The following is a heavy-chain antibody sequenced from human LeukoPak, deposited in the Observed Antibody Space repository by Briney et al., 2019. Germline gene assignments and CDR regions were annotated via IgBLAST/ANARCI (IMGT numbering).Heavy chain of an antibody. V-gene: IGHV3-23*01. J-gene: IGHJ4*02. Sequence: GGSLRLSCAASGFTFSDYAMTWVRQAPGKGLEWVSAISGSGGSTYYADSVKSRFTISRDNSKNTLYLQMNSLRAEDTAVYYCAKDFVIAIYYWGQGTLVTVSS. CDR2: ISGSGGST. CDR3: AKDFVIAIYY. D-gene: IGHD2-21*01. CDR1: GFTFSDYA.